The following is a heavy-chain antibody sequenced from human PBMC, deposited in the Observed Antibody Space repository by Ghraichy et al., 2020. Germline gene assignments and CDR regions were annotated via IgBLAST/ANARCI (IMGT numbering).Heavy chain of an antibody. Sequence: TLSLTCTVSGGSISTYYWSWIRQPPGKGLEWIGFIYYSGSINYNPSLKSRVTISVATSNNQVSLKLSSVTAADTAVYYCARVRYESCSGGRCALYYFDYWCQGTLVTVSS. CDR1: GGSISTYY. CDR2: IYYSGSI. V-gene: IGHV4-59*01. J-gene: IGHJ4*02. CDR3: ARVRYESCSGGRCALYYFDY. D-gene: IGHD2-15*01.